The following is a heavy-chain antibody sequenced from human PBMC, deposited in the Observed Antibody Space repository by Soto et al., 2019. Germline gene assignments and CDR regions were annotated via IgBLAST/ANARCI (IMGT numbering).Heavy chain of an antibody. V-gene: IGHV4-31*03. Sequence: QVQLQESGPGLVKPSQTLSLTCTVSGGSISSGGYYWSWIRQHPGKGLEWIGYIYSSGRPYYTPSLKCRVTISVDTSKNQLAPKPSFVTAADTAVYYWARTTTVTAVPFDYWGQGNLVNLS. CDR1: GGSISSGGYY. CDR3: ARTTTVTAVPFDY. CDR2: IYSSGRP. D-gene: IGHD4-17*01. J-gene: IGHJ4*02.